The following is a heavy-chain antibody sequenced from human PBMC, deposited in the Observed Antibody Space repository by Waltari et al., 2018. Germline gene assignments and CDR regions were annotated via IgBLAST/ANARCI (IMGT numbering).Heavy chain of an antibody. CDR3: ARRAGDTAMVTRGDFDY. J-gene: IGHJ4*02. V-gene: IGHV5-51*01. D-gene: IGHD5-18*01. Sequence: EVKLVQSGAEVKKHGASLKISCKGDGYSFNSYRIGWGRQRPGKGLEWMGVIYPGDSDTSYSPSFQGQVTISADKSIITAYLHWSSLKASDTAMYYCARRAGDTAMVTRGDFDYWGQGTLVTVSS. CDR2: IYPGDSDT. CDR1: GYSFNSYR.